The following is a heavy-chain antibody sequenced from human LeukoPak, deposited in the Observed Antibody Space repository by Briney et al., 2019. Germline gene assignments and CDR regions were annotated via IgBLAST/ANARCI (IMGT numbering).Heavy chain of an antibody. CDR3: ARATRIMITFGGVEVDY. V-gene: IGHV1-2*06. J-gene: IGHJ4*02. Sequence: ASVKVSCKASGYTFTGYYMHWVRQAPGQGLEWMGRINPNSGGTNYAQKFQGRVTMTRDTSISIAYMELSRLRSDDTAVYYCARATRIMITFGGVEVDYWGQGTLVTVSS. CDR2: INPNSGGT. D-gene: IGHD3-16*01. CDR1: GYTFTGYY.